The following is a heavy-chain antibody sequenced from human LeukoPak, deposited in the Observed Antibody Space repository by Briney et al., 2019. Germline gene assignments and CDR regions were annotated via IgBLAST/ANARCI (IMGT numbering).Heavy chain of an antibody. J-gene: IGHJ4*02. CDR3: ARDFPARYDILTGSF. V-gene: IGHV3-48*03. D-gene: IGHD3-9*01. Sequence: GGSLRLSCAASGFTFSSYEMNWVRQAPGKGLVWVSYISSSGSTIYYADSVKGRFTISRDNAENSLYLQMNSLRAEDTAVYYCARDFPARYDILTGSFWGQGTLVTVSS. CDR1: GFTFSSYE. CDR2: ISSSGSTI.